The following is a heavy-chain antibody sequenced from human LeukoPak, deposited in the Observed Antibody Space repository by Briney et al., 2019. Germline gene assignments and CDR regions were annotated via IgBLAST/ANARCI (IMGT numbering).Heavy chain of an antibody. V-gene: IGHV1-2*02. CDR3: ASNMIVVGPYDAFDI. CDR2: INPNSGGT. J-gene: IGHJ3*02. CDR1: GYTFTGYY. D-gene: IGHD3-22*01. Sequence: ASVKVSCKASGYTFTGYYMHWVRQAPGQGLEWMGWINPNSGGTNYAQKFQGRVTMTRDTSISTAYMELSRLRSEDTAVYYCASNMIVVGPYDAFDIWGQGTMVTVSS.